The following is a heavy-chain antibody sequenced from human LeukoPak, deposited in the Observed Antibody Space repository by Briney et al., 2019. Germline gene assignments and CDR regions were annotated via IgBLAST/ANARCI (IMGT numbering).Heavy chain of an antibody. Sequence: GGSLRLSCAASGFTFSSYSMNWVRQAPGKGLEWVSSISSSSSYIYYADSVKGRFTISRDNAKNSLYLQMNSLRAEDTAVYYCARAPYSSGWADYYYYMDVWGKGTTVTVSS. D-gene: IGHD6-19*01. CDR3: ARAPYSSGWADYYYYMDV. CDR2: ISSSSSYI. V-gene: IGHV3-21*01. J-gene: IGHJ6*03. CDR1: GFTFSSYS.